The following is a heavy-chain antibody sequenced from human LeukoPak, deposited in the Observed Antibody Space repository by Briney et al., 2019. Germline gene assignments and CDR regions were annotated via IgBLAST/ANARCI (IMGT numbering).Heavy chain of an antibody. D-gene: IGHD6-13*01. CDR2: ISYDGSNK. CDR1: GFTFSSYG. CDR3: ANREAAAGTGAFDI. V-gene: IGHV3-30*18. J-gene: IGHJ3*02. Sequence: QPGGSLRLSCAASGFTFSSYGMHWVRQAPGKGLEWVAVISYDGSNKYYADSVKGRFTISRDNSKNTLYLQMNSLRAEDTAVYYCANREAAAGTGAFDIWGQGTMVTVSS.